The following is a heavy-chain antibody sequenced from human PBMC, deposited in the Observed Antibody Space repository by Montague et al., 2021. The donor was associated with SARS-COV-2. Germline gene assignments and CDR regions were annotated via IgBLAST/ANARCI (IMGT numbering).Heavy chain of an antibody. Sequence: SETLSPTCTVSGGSISSGCYYWSWIRQRAGKGLEGIGEINHSGSAKYNPSLRSRVTISVDKSKTQFSLNLPAVAVADTAGYYCAGHGGFCATGAFHAWGQGTLVSVSS. CDR2: INHSGSA. CDR1: GGSISSGCYY. V-gene: IGHV4-61*10. D-gene: IGHD2-15*01. J-gene: IGHJ5*02. CDR3: AGHGGFCATGAFHA.